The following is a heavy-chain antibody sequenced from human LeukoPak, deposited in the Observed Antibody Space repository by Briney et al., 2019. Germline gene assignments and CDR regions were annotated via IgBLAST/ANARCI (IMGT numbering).Heavy chain of an antibody. D-gene: IGHD6-13*01. V-gene: IGHV4-34*01. CDR2: INHSGST. CDR1: GGSFSGYY. J-gene: IGHJ6*02. CDR3: ARDPYSSSSGAEYYYYYGMDV. Sequence: PSETLPLTCAVYGGSFSGYYWSWIRQPPGKGLEWIGEINHSGSTNYNPSLKSRVTISVDTSKNQFSLKLSSVTAADTAVYYCARDPYSSSSGAEYYYYYGMDVWGQGTTVTVSS.